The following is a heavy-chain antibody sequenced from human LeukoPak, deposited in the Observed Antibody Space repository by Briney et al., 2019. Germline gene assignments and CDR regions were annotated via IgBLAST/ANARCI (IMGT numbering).Heavy chain of an antibody. CDR3: ARSGYSYGYAPFDY. CDR2: INHSGST. J-gene: IGHJ4*02. V-gene: IGHV4-34*01. D-gene: IGHD5-18*01. Sequence: SETLSLTCAVYGGSFSGYYWSWIRQPPGKGLDWMGEINHSGSTNYNPSLKSRVTISVDTSKNQFSLKLSSVTAADTAVYYCARSGYSYGYAPFDYWGQGTLVTVSS. CDR1: GGSFSGYY.